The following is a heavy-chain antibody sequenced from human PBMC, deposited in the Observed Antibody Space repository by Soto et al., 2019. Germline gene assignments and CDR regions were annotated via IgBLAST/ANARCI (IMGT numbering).Heavy chain of an antibody. CDR3: ARGGSSGYDPHNWLDP. D-gene: IGHD5-12*01. V-gene: IGHV1-18*01. CDR1: GYTFSNSG. Sequence: ASVKVSCKASGYTFSNSGINWVRQAPGQGLEWMGWISAYNGNTNYAQKVQGRVTMTTDTSTSTAYMELRSLRSDDTAVYYCARGGSSGYDPHNWLDPWGQGILVTVSS. J-gene: IGHJ5*02. CDR2: ISAYNGNT.